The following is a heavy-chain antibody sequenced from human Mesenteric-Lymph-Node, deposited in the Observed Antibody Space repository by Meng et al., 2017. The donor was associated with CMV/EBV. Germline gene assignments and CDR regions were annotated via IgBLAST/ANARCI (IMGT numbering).Heavy chain of an antibody. V-gene: IGHV3-23*01. J-gene: IGHJ4*02. CDR3: ARDLAG. Sequence: GESLKISCAASGFTFSNYGMSWVRQAPGKGLEWVSSIIDSGGYTYYGDSVKGRFTISRDNSKNTLYLQMNSLRAEDTAVYYCARDLAGWGQGTLVTVSS. CDR2: IIDSGGYT. D-gene: IGHD6-25*01. CDR1: GFTFSNYG.